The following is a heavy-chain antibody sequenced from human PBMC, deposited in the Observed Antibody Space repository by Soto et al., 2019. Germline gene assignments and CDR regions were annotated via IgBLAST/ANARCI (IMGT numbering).Heavy chain of an antibody. V-gene: IGHV3-30-3*01. D-gene: IGHD2-8*01. CDR3: ARARSYCTNGVCLSIAVYREYYYYGMDV. CDR2: ISYDGSNK. Sequence: GGSLRLSCAASGFTFSSYAMHWVRQAPGKGLEWVAVISYDGSNKYYADSVKGRFTISRDNSKNTLYLQMNSLRAEDTAVYYCARARSYCTNGVCLSIAVYREYYYYGMDVWGQGTTVTVSS. J-gene: IGHJ6*02. CDR1: GFTFSSYA.